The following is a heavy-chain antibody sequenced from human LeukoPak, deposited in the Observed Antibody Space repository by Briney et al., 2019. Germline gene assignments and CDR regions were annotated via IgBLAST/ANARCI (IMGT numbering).Heavy chain of an antibody. CDR3: ARARKGDCSSTSCYRSAYYYYYGMDV. D-gene: IGHD2-2*01. V-gene: IGHV4-30-4*01. CDR1: GGSISSGDYY. CDR2: IYYSGST. Sequence: SQTLSLTCTVSGGSISSGDYYWSWIRQPPGKGLEWIGYIYYSGSTYYNPSLKSRVTISVDTSKNQFSLKLSSVTAADAAVYYCARARKGDCSSTSCYRSAYYYYYGMDVWGQGTTVTVSS. J-gene: IGHJ6*02.